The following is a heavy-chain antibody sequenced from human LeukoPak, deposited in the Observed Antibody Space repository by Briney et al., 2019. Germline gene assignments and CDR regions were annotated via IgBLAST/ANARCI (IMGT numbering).Heavy chain of an antibody. CDR1: GFTFSGYS. Sequence: PGGSLRLSCAASGFTFSGYSMSWVRQAPGKGLEWVAFIRYDGNNKLYADSMKGRFTISRDNSKNTLYLHINSLRAEDTAVYYCVKDNPLDYWGQGTLVIVSS. V-gene: IGHV3-30*02. CDR2: IRYDGNNK. D-gene: IGHD1-14*01. J-gene: IGHJ4*02. CDR3: VKDNPLDY.